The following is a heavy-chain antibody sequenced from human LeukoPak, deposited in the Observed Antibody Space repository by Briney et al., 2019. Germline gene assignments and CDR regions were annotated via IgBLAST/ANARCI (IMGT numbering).Heavy chain of an antibody. J-gene: IGHJ6*02. D-gene: IGHD1-26*01. Sequence: PVGSLRLSCAASGFTVYSNFMSWVRQAPGKGLEWVSVMYSGGRTFYADSVKGRFTISRDNSKNTLYLQMDSLRVDDTAVYYCARDASPISEGDGMDVWGLGTTVAVSS. CDR1: GFTVYSNF. V-gene: IGHV3-66*01. CDR2: MYSGGRT. CDR3: ARDASPISEGDGMDV.